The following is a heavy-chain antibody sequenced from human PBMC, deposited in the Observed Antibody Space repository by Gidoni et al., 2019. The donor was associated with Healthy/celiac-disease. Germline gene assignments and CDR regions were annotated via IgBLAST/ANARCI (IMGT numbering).Heavy chain of an antibody. CDR1: AGSISSSTYY. V-gene: IGHV4-39*01. CDR2: IYFSGGT. Sequence: QLQLQESGPGLVKPSETLSLTCTGSAGSISSSTYYWGWIRQPPGKGLEWIVSIYFSGGTYYNPSLKSRVTISVDTSKNQFSLKLSSVTAADTAVYYCARHTIVVVPAAMPVDYWGQGTLVTVSS. J-gene: IGHJ4*02. D-gene: IGHD2-2*01. CDR3: ARHTIVVVPAAMPVDY.